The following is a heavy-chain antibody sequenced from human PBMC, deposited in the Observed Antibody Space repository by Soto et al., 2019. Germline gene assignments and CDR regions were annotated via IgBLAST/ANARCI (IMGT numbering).Heavy chain of an antibody. D-gene: IGHD2-2*01. Sequence: ASVKVSCKASGYTFTGYYMHWVRQAPGQGLEWMGWINPNSGGTNYAQKFQGWVTMTRDTSISTAYMELSRLRSDDTAVYYCARDRGEQGYCSSTSCSGSSRGWFDPWGQGTLVTVSS. CDR1: GYTFTGYY. V-gene: IGHV1-2*04. CDR2: INPNSGGT. CDR3: ARDRGEQGYCSSTSCSGSSRGWFDP. J-gene: IGHJ5*02.